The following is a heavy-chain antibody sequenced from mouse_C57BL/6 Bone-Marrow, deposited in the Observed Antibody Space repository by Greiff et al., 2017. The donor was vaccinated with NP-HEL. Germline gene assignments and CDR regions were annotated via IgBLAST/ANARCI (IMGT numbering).Heavy chain of an antibody. Sequence: VQLQQSGAELVKPGASVKMSCKASGYTFTSYWITWVKQRPGQGLEWIGDIYPGSGSTNYNEKFKSKATLTVDTSSSTAYMQLSSLTSEDSAVYYCARYSSGYDAMDYWGQGTSVTVSS. D-gene: IGHD3-2*02. CDR1: GYTFTSYW. V-gene: IGHV1-55*01. CDR3: ARYSSGYDAMDY. J-gene: IGHJ4*01. CDR2: IYPGSGST.